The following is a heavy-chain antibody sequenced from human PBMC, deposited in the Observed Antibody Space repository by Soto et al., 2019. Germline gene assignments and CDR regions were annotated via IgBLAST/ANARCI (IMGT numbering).Heavy chain of an antibody. D-gene: IGHD1-26*01. V-gene: IGHV3-74*01. CDR2: IHRDGSST. CDR3: ARGDRGAFDL. CDR1: GFPSSFSG. J-gene: IGHJ3*01. Sequence: EVQLLESGGGLVKPGGSLRLSFAPSGFPSSFSGSNWVRQLQGMGLVWVSRIHRDGSSTTYADSVKGRFTISRDNARNTVYLQMNSLRAEDTAVYFCARGDRGAFDLWGQGTVLTVSS.